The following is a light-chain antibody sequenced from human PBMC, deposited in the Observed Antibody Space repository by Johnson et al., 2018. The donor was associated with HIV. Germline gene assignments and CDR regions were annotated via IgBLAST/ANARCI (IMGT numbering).Light chain of an antibody. CDR1: SSNIGRNY. CDR2: DNN. Sequence: QSVLTQPPSVSAAPGQKVTISCSGSSSNIGRNYVSWYQQLPGTAPKLLIYDNNKRPSGIPDRFSGSKSGTSATLGITGLPTGDEADYYCGTWDSSLSAYVFGTGTKVTVL. V-gene: IGLV1-51*01. CDR3: GTWDSSLSAYV. J-gene: IGLJ1*01.